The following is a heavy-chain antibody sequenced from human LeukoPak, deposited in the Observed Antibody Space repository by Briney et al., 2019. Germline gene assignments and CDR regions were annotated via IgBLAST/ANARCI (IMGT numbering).Heavy chain of an antibody. CDR2: ISWNSGSI. Sequence: TGGSLRLSCAASGFTFDDYAMHWVRQAPGKGLEWVSGISWNSGSIGYADSVKGRFTISRDNAKNSLYLQMNSLRAEDTALYYCAKDGGYCSSTSCHQDYWGQGTLVTVSS. J-gene: IGHJ4*02. D-gene: IGHD2-2*01. CDR1: GFTFDDYA. CDR3: AKDGGYCSSTSCHQDY. V-gene: IGHV3-9*01.